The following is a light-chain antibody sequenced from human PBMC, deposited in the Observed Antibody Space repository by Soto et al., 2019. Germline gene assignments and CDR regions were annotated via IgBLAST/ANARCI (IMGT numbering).Light chain of an antibody. CDR2: AAS. CDR1: QGIRND. CDR3: LPHNSYPWT. V-gene: IGKV1-17*01. J-gene: IGKJ1*01. Sequence: DIQMTQSPSSLSASVGDRVTITCRASQGIRNDVGWYQQRQGKAPKRLIYAASSLQIGVPSRFSGSGSGTEFTLTISSLQSEDVATYYCLPHNSYPWTFDQGTKVEIK.